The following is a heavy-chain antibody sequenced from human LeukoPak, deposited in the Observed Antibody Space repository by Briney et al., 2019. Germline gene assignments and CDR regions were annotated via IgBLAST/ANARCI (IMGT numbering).Heavy chain of an antibody. D-gene: IGHD4-23*01. J-gene: IGHJ4*02. CDR3: ARDFGGTLKTALDC. CDR2: IANSVIHI. Sequence: GGSLRLSCAASGFAFSTYSMNWVRQAPGKGLEWVSSIANSVIHIYYADSVKGRFTVSRDNAKNSLFLQMDGLRAEDTAIYYCARDFGGTLKTALDCWGQGTLVTVSS. CDR1: GFAFSTYS. V-gene: IGHV3-21*01.